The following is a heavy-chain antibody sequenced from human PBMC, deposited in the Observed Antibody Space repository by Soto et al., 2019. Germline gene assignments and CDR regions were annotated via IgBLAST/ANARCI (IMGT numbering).Heavy chain of an antibody. CDR1: GGSFSGYY. CDR3: ARGRRRDGYNYYYYYMDV. J-gene: IGHJ6*03. CDR2: INHSGST. Sequence: SETLSLTCAVYGGSFSGYYWSWIRQPPGKGLEWIGEINHSGSTNYNPSLKSRVTISVDTSKNQFSLKLSSVTAADTAVYYCARGRRRDGYNYYYYYMDVWGKGTTVTVSS. D-gene: IGHD5-12*01. V-gene: IGHV4-34*01.